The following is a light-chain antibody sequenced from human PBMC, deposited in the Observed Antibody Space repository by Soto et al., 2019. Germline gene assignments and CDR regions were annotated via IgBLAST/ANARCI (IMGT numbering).Light chain of an antibody. Sequence: AIRMTQSPSSFSASTGDRVTITCRASQGISSYLAWYQQKAGKAPKLLIYAASTLQSGVPSRFSASGSGTDFTLTLNSLQPEDFATYYCQQGYSTPWTFGQGTKVDIK. V-gene: IGKV1-8*01. CDR1: QGISSY. J-gene: IGKJ1*01. CDR3: QQGYSTPWT. CDR2: AAS.